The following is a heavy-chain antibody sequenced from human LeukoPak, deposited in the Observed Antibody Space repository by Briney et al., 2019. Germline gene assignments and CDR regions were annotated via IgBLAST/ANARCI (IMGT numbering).Heavy chain of an antibody. Sequence: GGSLRLSCAASGFTFSSYWMHWVRQAPGKGLVWVSRINSDGSSTSYADSVKGRFTISRDNAKNTLYLQMNSLRAEDTAVYYCAKDQKEWEPESDAFDIWGQGTMVTVSS. CDR2: INSDGSST. CDR1: GFTFSSYW. J-gene: IGHJ3*02. CDR3: AKDQKEWEPESDAFDI. D-gene: IGHD1-26*01. V-gene: IGHV3-74*01.